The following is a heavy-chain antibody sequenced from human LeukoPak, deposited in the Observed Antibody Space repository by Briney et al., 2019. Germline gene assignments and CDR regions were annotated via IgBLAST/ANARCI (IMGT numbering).Heavy chain of an antibody. V-gene: IGHV3-30*03. CDR2: ISYDGSNK. CDR1: GFTFSSYG. Sequence: QPGRSLRLSCAASGFTFSSYGMHWVRQAPGKGLEWVAVISYDGSNKYYADSVKGRFTISRDNSKNSLYLQMNSLRAEDTAVYYCARDRGIVGPTGYYFDYWGQGTLVTVSS. D-gene: IGHD1-26*01. CDR3: ARDRGIVGPTGYYFDY. J-gene: IGHJ4*02.